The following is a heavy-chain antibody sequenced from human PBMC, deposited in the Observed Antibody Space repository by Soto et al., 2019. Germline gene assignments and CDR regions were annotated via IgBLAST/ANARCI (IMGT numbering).Heavy chain of an antibody. D-gene: IGHD4-17*01. J-gene: IGHJ4*02. V-gene: IGHV3-30-3*01. CDR3: AREVYGHYGGLDY. CDR2: ISYDGSNK. CDR1: GFTFSSYA. Sequence: QVQLVESGGGVVQPGRSLRLSCAASGFTFSSYAMHWVRQAPGKGLEWVAVISYDGSNKYYADSVKGRFTISRDNSKNTLYLLMNSLRAEYTAVYYCAREVYGHYGGLDYWGQGTLVTVSS.